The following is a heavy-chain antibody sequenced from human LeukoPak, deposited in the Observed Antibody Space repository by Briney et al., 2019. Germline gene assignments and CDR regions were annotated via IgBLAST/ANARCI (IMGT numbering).Heavy chain of an antibody. CDR2: ITYSGST. Sequence: SETLSLTCSVSGGSISRYYWNWIRQPPGKGLEWIGYITYSGSTKYNPSLKSRVTISVDTSKNQFSLKLSSATAADTAVYYCARGDDYKSTLFDYWGQGTLVTVSS. D-gene: IGHD5-12*01. J-gene: IGHJ4*02. CDR3: ARGDDYKSTLFDY. V-gene: IGHV4-59*01. CDR1: GGSISRYY.